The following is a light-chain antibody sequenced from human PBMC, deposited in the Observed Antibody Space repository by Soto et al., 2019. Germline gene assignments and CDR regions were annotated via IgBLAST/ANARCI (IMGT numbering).Light chain of an antibody. CDR2: SNN. J-gene: IGLJ1*01. Sequence: VLTQPPSASGTPGQRVTISCSGSSSNIGSNTVNWYQQLPGTAPKLLIYSNNQRPSGVPDRFSGSKSGTSASLAISGLQSEDEADYYCAAWDDSLNAFYVFGTGTKVTVL. V-gene: IGLV1-44*01. CDR1: SSNIGSNT. CDR3: AAWDDSLNAFYV.